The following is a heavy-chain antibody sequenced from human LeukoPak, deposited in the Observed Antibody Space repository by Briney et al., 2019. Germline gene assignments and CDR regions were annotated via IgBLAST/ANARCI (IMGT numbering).Heavy chain of an antibody. V-gene: IGHV4-39*07. CDR1: GGSISSSSYY. Sequence: SETLSLTCTVSGGSISSSSYYWGWIRQPPGKGLEWIGSIYYSGSTYYNPSLKSRVTISVDTSKNQFSLKLSSVTAADTAVYYCARGNRDVYNLDYWGQGTLVTVSS. CDR3: ARGNRDVYNLDY. D-gene: IGHD5-24*01. J-gene: IGHJ4*02. CDR2: IYYSGST.